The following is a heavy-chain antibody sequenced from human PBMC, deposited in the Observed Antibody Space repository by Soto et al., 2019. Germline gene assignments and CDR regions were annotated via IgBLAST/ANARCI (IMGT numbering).Heavy chain of an antibody. D-gene: IGHD2-15*01. CDR1: GGTFSTYA. J-gene: IGHJ3*02. CDR2: IIPIFGTA. CDR3: AREADTATYCSGGSCYRSGAFDI. Sequence: SVKVSCKASGGTFSTYAISWVRQAPGQGLEWMGGIIPIFGTANYAQKFQGRVTITADESTSTAYMELSSLRSEDTAVYYCAREADTATYCSGGSCYRSGAFDIWGQGTMVTVSS. V-gene: IGHV1-69*13.